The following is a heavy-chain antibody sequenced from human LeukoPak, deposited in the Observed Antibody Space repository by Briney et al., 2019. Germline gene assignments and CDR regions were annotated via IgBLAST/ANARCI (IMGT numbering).Heavy chain of an antibody. CDR2: IYYSGST. D-gene: IGHD4-23*01. CDR1: GGSISSSSYY. V-gene: IGHV4-39*01. J-gene: IGHJ4*02. Sequence: PSETLSLTCTVSGGSISSSSYYWGWIRQPPGKGLEWIGSIYYSGSTYYNPSLKSRVTISVDTSKNQFSLKLSSVTAADTAVYYCARPNSGGGDYDYWGQGTLVTVSS. CDR3: ARPNSGGGDYDY.